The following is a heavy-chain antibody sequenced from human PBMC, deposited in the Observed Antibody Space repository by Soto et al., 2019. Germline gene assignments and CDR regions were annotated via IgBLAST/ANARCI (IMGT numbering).Heavy chain of an antibody. J-gene: IGHJ5*02. CDR3: ARSQARVDETTGTTYNWFDP. CDR2: IIPIFGTA. D-gene: IGHD1-1*01. Sequence: ASGKGCDTGSEGTFSSYAISWVRQAPGQGLEWMGGIIPIFGTANYAQKFQGRVTITADESTSTAYMELSSLRSEDTAVYYCARSQARVDETTGTTYNWFDPWGQGTLVTVSS. V-gene: IGHV1-69*13. CDR1: EGTFSSYA.